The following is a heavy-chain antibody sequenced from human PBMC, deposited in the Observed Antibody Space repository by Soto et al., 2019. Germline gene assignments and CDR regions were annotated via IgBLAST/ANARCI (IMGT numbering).Heavy chain of an antibody. D-gene: IGHD2-2*02. J-gene: IGHJ6*02. Sequence: SSVKVSCKASGGTFSSYAISWVRQAPGQGLEWMGGIIPIFGTANYAQKFQGRVTITADKYTSTAYMELSRLRSEDTAVYYCARSKVGIVVVPAAIQMDYYYYYCMDVWG. CDR2: IIPIFGTA. V-gene: IGHV1-69*06. CDR3: ARSKVGIVVVPAAIQMDYYYYYCMDV. CDR1: GGTFSSYA.